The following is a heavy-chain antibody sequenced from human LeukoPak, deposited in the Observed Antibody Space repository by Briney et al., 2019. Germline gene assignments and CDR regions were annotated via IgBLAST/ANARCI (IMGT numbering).Heavy chain of an antibody. CDR3: ARHYGSGSSSYYYGMDV. V-gene: IGHV3-7*01. Sequence: GGSLRLSCAASGFTFSSYWMSWVRQAPGKGLEGVANIKQDGSEKYYVDSVKGRFTIPRDNAKNSLYLQMNSLRAEDTAVYYCARHYGSGSSSYYYGMDVWGQGTTVTVSS. CDR2: IKQDGSEK. D-gene: IGHD3-10*01. J-gene: IGHJ6*02. CDR1: GFTFSSYW.